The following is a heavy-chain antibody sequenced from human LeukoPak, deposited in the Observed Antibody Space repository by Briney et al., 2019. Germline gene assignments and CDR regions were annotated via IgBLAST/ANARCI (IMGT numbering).Heavy chain of an antibody. CDR1: GYTFTGYY. D-gene: IGHD6-13*01. Sequence: ASVKVSCKASGYTFTGYYMHWVRQAPGQGREWMGWINPNSGGTNYAQRFQGRVTMTRDTSISTAYMELSRLRSDDTAVYYCARILGSSWPTYYFDYWGQGTLVTVSS. J-gene: IGHJ4*02. CDR2: INPNSGGT. CDR3: ARILGSSWPTYYFDY. V-gene: IGHV1-2*02.